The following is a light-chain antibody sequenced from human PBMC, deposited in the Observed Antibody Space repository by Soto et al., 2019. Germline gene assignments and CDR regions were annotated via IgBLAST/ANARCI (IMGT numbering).Light chain of an antibody. CDR3: QSYDSSLSVNWV. J-gene: IGLJ3*02. CDR1: TSNIGAGYD. V-gene: IGLV1-40*01. Sequence: QSVLTQPPSVSGAPGQRVTISCTGSTSNIGAGYDVHWYQQLPGTAPKLLIYGNINRPSGVPDRFSGPKSGTSASLAITGLQAEDEADYYCQSYDSSLSVNWVFGGGTKLTVL. CDR2: GNI.